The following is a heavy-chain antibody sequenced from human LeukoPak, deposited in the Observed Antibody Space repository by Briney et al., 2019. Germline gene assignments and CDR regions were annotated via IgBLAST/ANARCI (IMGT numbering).Heavy chain of an antibody. CDR1: GFTFSSYG. CDR3: AKNLGQWLDY. CDR2: IWYDGSNK. V-gene: IGHV3-30*02. Sequence: SGGSLRLSCAASGFTFSSYGMHWVRQAPGKGLEWVAVIWYDGSNKYYADSVKGRFTISRDNSKNTLYLQMNSLRPEDTAVYYCAKNLGQWLDYWGQGTLVTVSS. D-gene: IGHD3-22*01. J-gene: IGHJ4*02.